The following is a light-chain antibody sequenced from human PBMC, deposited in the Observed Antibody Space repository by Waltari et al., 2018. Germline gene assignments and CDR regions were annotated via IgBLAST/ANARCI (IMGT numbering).Light chain of an antibody. J-gene: IGKJ2*01. Sequence: DIQMTQSPSSLSASVGDRVTITCRASQSSSSYLNWYQQNPGNAPKRLIYAASSLQSGVPSRFSGSGSGTDFTLTISSLQPEDFATYYCQQSYSTLYTFGQGTKLEIK. CDR2: AAS. CDR3: QQSYSTLYT. V-gene: IGKV1-39*01. CDR1: QSSSSY.